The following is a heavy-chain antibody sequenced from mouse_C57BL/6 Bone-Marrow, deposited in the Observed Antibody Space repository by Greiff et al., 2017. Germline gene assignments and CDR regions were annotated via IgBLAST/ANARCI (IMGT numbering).Heavy chain of an antibody. CDR3: TTDDYGRCYGDWYFDV. CDR1: GFNIKDYY. J-gene: IGHJ1*03. CDR2: IDPENGAT. D-gene: IGHD1-1*01. V-gene: IGHV14-4*01. Sequence: EVQLQQSGAELVRPGASVKLSCTASGFNIKDYYMHWVKQRTEQGLEWIGWIDPENGATKYASKFQGKATITADTSSNTAYLQLSSLTSEDTAVYCCTTDDYGRCYGDWYFDVWGTGTTVTVSS.